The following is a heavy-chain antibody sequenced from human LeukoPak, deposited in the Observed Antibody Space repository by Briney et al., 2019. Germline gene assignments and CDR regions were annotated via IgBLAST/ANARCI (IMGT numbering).Heavy chain of an antibody. J-gene: IGHJ6*02. V-gene: IGHV3-74*01. D-gene: IGHD3-3*01. CDR1: GFTFSSYW. CDR3: ARDQGQSYYDFWSGYKGYYGMDV. Sequence: GGSLRLSCAASGFTFSSYWMHWVRHAPGKGLVWVSRINSDGSSTSYADSVKGRFTISRDNAKNTLYLQMNSLRAEDTAVYYCARDQGQSYYDFWSGYKGYYGMDVWGQGTTVTVSS. CDR2: INSDGSST.